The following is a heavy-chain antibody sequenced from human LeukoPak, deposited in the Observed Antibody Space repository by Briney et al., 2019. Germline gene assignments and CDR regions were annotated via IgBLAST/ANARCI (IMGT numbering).Heavy chain of an antibody. Sequence: PGGSLRLSCAASGFSFSSYWMSWVRQAPGKGLEWVANIKGDGNGNNYVGSVKGRFTISRDNAKNSLYLQMNGLRAEDTAVYYCARESWSSLTWGQGTLVTVSS. CDR3: ARESWSSLT. D-gene: IGHD2-2*01. CDR1: GFSFSSYW. J-gene: IGHJ5*02. V-gene: IGHV3-7*01. CDR2: IKGDGNGN.